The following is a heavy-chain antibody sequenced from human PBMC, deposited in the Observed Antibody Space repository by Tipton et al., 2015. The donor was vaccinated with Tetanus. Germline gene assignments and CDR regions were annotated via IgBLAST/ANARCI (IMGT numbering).Heavy chain of an antibody. CDR1: GLIFSNAW. J-gene: IGHJ4*02. V-gene: IGHV3-15*07. CDR3: TTSGIVGTGNRVDY. D-gene: IGHD2/OR15-2a*01. Sequence: SLRLSCAASGLIFSNAWMNWVRQAPGKGLEWVGRIKSNSDGGTTNYAGPVKGRFSISRDDSKNTMYLQMNGLGPEDTAVYYCTTSGIVGTGNRVDYWGQGTLIPVSS. CDR2: IKSNSDGGTT.